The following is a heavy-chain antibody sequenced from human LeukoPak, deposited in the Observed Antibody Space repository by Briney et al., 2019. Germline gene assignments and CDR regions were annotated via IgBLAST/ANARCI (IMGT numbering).Heavy chain of an antibody. CDR2: ISGSGGST. D-gene: IGHD4-23*01. CDR3: ARANGGNPYREGYYFDY. Sequence: PGGSLRLSCAASGFTFSSYAMSWVRQAPGKGLEWVSAISGSGGSTYYADSVKGRFTISRDNSKNTLYLQMNSLRAEDTAVYYCARANGGNPYREGYYFDYWGQGTLVTVSS. J-gene: IGHJ4*02. V-gene: IGHV3-23*01. CDR1: GFTFSSYA.